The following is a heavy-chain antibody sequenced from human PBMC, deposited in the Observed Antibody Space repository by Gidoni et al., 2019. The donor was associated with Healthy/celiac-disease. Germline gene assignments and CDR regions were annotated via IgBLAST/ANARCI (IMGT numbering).Heavy chain of an antibody. D-gene: IGHD2-21*01. CDR2: IVVGSGNT. V-gene: IGHV1-58*01. CDR1: GFTFTSSA. J-gene: IGHJ3*02. CDR3: AAPLKKVVNAFDI. Sequence: QMQLVQSGPEVKKPGTSVKVSCKASGFTFTSSAVQWVRQARGQRLEWIGWIVVGSGNTNYAQKFQERVTITRDMSTSTAYMELSSLRSEDTAVYYCAAPLKKVVNAFDIWGQGTMVTVSS.